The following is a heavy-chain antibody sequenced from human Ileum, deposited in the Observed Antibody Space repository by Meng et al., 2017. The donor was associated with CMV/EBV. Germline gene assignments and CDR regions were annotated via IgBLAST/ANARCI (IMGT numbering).Heavy chain of an antibody. V-gene: IGHV3-48*03. CDR2: LSTSGRNI. Sequence: GGSLRLSCAASGFTFSSYEMNWLRQAPGKGLEWVSFLSTSGRNIYYTDSVKGRFIISRDIAMNSLYLQMSSLRAEDTAVYYCARYSTSNAFDLWGQGTLVTVSS. CDR1: GFTFSSYE. CDR3: ARYSTSNAFDL. J-gene: IGHJ3*01. D-gene: IGHD6-13*01.